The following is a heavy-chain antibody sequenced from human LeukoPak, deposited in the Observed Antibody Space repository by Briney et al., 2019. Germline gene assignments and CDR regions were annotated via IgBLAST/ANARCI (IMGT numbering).Heavy chain of an antibody. J-gene: IGHJ6*03. V-gene: IGHV4-34*01. CDR1: GGSFSGYH. Sequence: SETLSLTCAVCGGSFSGYHWTWIRQSPGKGLEWIGDINRSGSTYYNPSLKSRLTISVDTSKHQFSLKLRSVTAADTAVYYCARGRHDITMIVVVMTSVSYYLDVWGKGTTVTVS. CDR2: INRSGST. D-gene: IGHD3-22*01. CDR3: ARGRHDITMIVVVMTSVSYYLDV.